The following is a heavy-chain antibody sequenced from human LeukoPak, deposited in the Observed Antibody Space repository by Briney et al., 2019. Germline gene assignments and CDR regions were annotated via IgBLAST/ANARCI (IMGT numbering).Heavy chain of an antibody. CDR1: GFTFSTYS. D-gene: IGHD1-1*01. J-gene: IGHJ4*02. Sequence: GSLRLSCAASGFTFSTYSMSWVRQPPGKGLEWIGEINHSGSTNYNPSLKSRVTISVDTSKNQFSLKLSSVTAADTAVYYCARGTTHYPPGYWGQGTLVTVSS. CDR2: INHSGST. V-gene: IGHV4-34*01. CDR3: ARGTTHYPPGY.